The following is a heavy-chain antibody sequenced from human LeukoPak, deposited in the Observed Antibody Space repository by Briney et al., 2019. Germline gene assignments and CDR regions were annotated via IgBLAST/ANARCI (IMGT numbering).Heavy chain of an antibody. J-gene: IGHJ4*02. Sequence: GGSLRLSCAASGFTFSSYAMHWVRQAPGKGLEYVSAISSNGGSTYYANSVKGRFTISRDNSKNTLYLQMGSLRAEDMAVYYCAKPTYGETAFDYWGQGTLVTVSS. D-gene: IGHD4-17*01. V-gene: IGHV3-64*01. CDR3: AKPTYGETAFDY. CDR2: ISSNGGST. CDR1: GFTFSSYA.